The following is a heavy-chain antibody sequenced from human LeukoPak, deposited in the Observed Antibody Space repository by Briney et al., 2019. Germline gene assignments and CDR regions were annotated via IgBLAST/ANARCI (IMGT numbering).Heavy chain of an antibody. CDR1: GFTFRGYA. CDR2: INDSGGTS. D-gene: IGHD2-15*01. Sequence: GGSLRLSCAASGFTFRGYAMSWVRQAPGNGLEWVSSINDSGGTSFFADSVKGRFAISRDNSKNTLYLQMNSLRADDTALYYCARDRRVATLYYFDYWGQGALVTVSS. V-gene: IGHV3-23*01. CDR3: ARDRRVATLYYFDY. J-gene: IGHJ4*02.